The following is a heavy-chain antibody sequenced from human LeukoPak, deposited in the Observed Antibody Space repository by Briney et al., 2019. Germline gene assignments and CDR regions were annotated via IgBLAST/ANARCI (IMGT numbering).Heavy chain of an antibody. J-gene: IGHJ3*02. CDR1: GFTFDDYG. CDR2: INWNGGST. D-gene: IGHD4-17*01. Sequence: GGSLRLSCAASGFTFDDYGMSWVRQAPGKGLEWVSGINWNGGSTGYADSVKGRFTISRDNAKNSLFLEMNTLRAEDTAVYYCARDSPYGDYDSFDIWGQGTMVTVSS. CDR3: ARDSPYGDYDSFDI. V-gene: IGHV3-20*04.